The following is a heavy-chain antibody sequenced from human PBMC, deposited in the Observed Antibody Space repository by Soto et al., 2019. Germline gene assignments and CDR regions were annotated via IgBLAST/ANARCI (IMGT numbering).Heavy chain of an antibody. D-gene: IGHD3-10*02. CDR2: ISAYNGNT. CDR3: ARACSSPNLGYYGMDV. V-gene: IGHV1-18*04. J-gene: IGHJ6*02. CDR1: GYTFTSYG. Sequence: ASVKVSCKASGYTFTSYGISWVRQAPGQGLEWMGWISAYNGNTNYAQKLQGRVTMTTDTSTSTAYMELRSLRSDDTAVSYCARACSSPNLGYYGMDVWGQGTTVTVSS.